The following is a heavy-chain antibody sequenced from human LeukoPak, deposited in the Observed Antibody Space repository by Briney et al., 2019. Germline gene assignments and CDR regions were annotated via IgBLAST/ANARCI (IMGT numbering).Heavy chain of an antibody. CDR3: AKSNGYGLVDI. CDR2: IERSGSP. D-gene: IGHD3-10*01. CDR1: GGSISSGHW. V-gene: IGHV4-4*02. J-gene: IGHJ3*02. Sequence: SGTLSLTCAVSGGSISSGHWWSWVRQSPGKGLEWIGEIERSGSPSYNPSLESRVTISVDTSKNQFSLKLNSVTAADTAVYYCAKSNGYGLVDIWGQGTMVTVSS.